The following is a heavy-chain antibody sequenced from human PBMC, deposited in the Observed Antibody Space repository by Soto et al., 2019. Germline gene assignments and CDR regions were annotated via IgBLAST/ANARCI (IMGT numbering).Heavy chain of an antibody. CDR3: AITSPGLRFLEWFIDY. V-gene: IGHV3-21*01. J-gene: IGHJ4*02. Sequence: GGSLRLSCAASGFTFSSYSMNWVRQAPGKGLEWVSSISSSSSYIYYADSVKGRFTISRDNAKNSLYLQMNSLRAEDTAVYYCAITSPGLRFLEWFIDYWGQGTLVTVSS. CDR2: ISSSSSYI. D-gene: IGHD3-3*01. CDR1: GFTFSSYS.